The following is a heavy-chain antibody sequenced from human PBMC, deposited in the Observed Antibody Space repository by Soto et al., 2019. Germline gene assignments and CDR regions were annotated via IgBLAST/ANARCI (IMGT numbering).Heavy chain of an antibody. Sequence: QVQLVESGGGVVQPGRSLRLSCVASGFSFSFASHALNWVRQAPGKGLEWVAVISFVGGNKFYADSVKGRFTISRDNYKHTLYLEMSSLRHDDTAVYYCAKRAAGTGADLDSWGQGTLVSVSS. CDR2: ISFVGGNK. D-gene: IGHD1-1*01. V-gene: IGHV3-30-3*02. CDR3: AKRAAGTGADLDS. CDR1: GFSFSFASHA. J-gene: IGHJ4*02.